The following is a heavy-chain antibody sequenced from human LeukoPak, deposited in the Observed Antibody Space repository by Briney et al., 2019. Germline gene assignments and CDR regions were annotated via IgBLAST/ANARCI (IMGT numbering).Heavy chain of an antibody. J-gene: IGHJ5*02. Sequence: GASVKVSCKASGGTFSSYAISWVRQAPGQGLEWMGGIIPIFGTANYAQKFQGRVTITADESTSTAYMELSSLRSEDTAVYYCAREWELPGSFDPWGQGTLVTVSS. CDR2: IIPIFGTA. CDR1: GGTFSSYA. V-gene: IGHV1-69*01. CDR3: AREWELPGSFDP. D-gene: IGHD1-26*01.